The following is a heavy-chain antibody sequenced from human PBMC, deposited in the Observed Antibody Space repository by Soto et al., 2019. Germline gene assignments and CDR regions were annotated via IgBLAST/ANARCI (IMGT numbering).Heavy chain of an antibody. Sequence: QVQLVQSGAEVKKPGSSVKVSCKASGGTFSSYSISWVRQAPGQGLEWMGGFIPIFGTANYAQKFQGRVTITADESTSTAYMELSSLRSDDTAVYYCAIEYSSSPPYYPIGYWGQGTLVTVSS. D-gene: IGHD6-6*01. V-gene: IGHV1-69*01. CDR1: GGTFSSYS. CDR3: AIEYSSSPPYYPIGY. CDR2: FIPIFGTA. J-gene: IGHJ4*02.